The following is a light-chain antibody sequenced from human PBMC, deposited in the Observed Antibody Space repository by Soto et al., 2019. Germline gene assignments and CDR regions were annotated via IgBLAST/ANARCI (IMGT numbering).Light chain of an antibody. V-gene: IGKV1-33*01. CDR2: YAS. CDR1: QDISNY. CDR3: QQYDNLPSIT. Sequence: DIPMTQSPSSLSASVGDRVTITCQARQDISNYLNWYQQKPGKAPKLLIYYASNLQTGVPSRFSGSGSGTDFTFTINNLQPEDVATYYCQQYDNLPSITFGQGTRLDFK. J-gene: IGKJ5*01.